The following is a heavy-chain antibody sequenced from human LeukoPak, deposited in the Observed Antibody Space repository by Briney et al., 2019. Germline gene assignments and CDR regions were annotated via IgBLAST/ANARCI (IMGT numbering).Heavy chain of an antibody. V-gene: IGHV3-30*04. Sequence: GRSLRLSCAASGFTFSSYAMHWVRQAPGKGLEWVAVISYDGSNKYYADSVKGRFTISRDNSKNTPYLQMNSLRAEDTAVYYCARDPRELSGSYSLSCWFDPWGQGTLVTVSS. CDR3: ARDPRELSGSYSLSCWFDP. D-gene: IGHD1-26*01. CDR2: ISYDGSNK. J-gene: IGHJ5*02. CDR1: GFTFSSYA.